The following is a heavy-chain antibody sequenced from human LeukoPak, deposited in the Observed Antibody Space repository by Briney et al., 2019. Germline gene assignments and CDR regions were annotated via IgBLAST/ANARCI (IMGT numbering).Heavy chain of an antibody. CDR1: GYSFTSYW. CDR3: TRRRDYFGGSNGFDI. V-gene: IGHV5-51*01. D-gene: IGHD2/OR15-2a*01. CDR2: IYPGDSDT. J-gene: IGHJ3*02. Sequence: GESLKISCKGSGYSFTSYWIGWVRQMPGKGLEWMGIIYPGDSDTRYSPSFQGQGTISADKSISTAYLQWNSLKASDTAIYYCTRRRDYFGGSNGFDIWGQGTMVTVSS.